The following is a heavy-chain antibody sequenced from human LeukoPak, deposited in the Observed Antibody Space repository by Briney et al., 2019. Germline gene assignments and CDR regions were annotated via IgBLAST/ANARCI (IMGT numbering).Heavy chain of an antibody. V-gene: IGHV3-23*01. Sequence: PGGSLRLSCAASGFTFSSYAMSWVRQAPGKGLEWVSAISGSGGSTYYADSVKGRFTISRDNSKNTLYLQMNSLRAEDTAVYYCARGGYSSSWYGYYYMDVWGKGTTVTVSS. J-gene: IGHJ6*03. CDR1: GFTFSSYA. D-gene: IGHD6-13*01. CDR2: ISGSGGST. CDR3: ARGGYSSSWYGYYYMDV.